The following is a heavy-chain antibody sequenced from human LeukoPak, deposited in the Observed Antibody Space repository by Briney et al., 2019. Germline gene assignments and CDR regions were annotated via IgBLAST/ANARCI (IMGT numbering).Heavy chain of an antibody. Sequence: GGCLRLSCAASGYTLSRYDMHCVPHPTGKGLEWVSAIGSAGDTYYSSSVKGRLTISRENAKISLYLQMNSLRAGDTAVYYCARLMTTGTTALNWYFDLWGRGTLVTVSS. J-gene: IGHJ2*01. CDR2: IGSAGDT. CDR1: GYTLSRYD. CDR3: ARLMTTGTTALNWYFDL. D-gene: IGHD4-17*01. V-gene: IGHV3-13*04.